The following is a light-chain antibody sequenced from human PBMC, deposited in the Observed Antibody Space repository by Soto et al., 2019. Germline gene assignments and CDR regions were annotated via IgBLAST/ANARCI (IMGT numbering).Light chain of an antibody. CDR2: DVN. CDR1: SGDIGAYNY. CDR3: CSYAHTSRV. Sequence: QSALTQPRSVSGSPGQSVTFSCTGTSGDIGAYNYVSWYQFHPGKAPKMIIYDVNKRPSGVPDRFSGSKSGNTASLTISWPQDEDEADYYCCSYAHTSRVFGGGTKLTVL. J-gene: IGLJ3*02. V-gene: IGLV2-11*01.